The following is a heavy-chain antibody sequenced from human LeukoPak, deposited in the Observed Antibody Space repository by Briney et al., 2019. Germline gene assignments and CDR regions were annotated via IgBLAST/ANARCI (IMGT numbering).Heavy chain of an antibody. CDR3: ARRIAAAGTKSHYFDY. D-gene: IGHD6-13*01. V-gene: IGHV5-51*01. Sequence: RGESLKISCKGSGYSLTSYWIGWVRQMPGKGLEGMGIIYPGDSDTRYSPSFQGQVTISADKSISTAYLQWSSLKASDTAMYYCARRIAAAGTKSHYFDYWGQGTLVTVSS. J-gene: IGHJ4*02. CDR1: GYSLTSYW. CDR2: IYPGDSDT.